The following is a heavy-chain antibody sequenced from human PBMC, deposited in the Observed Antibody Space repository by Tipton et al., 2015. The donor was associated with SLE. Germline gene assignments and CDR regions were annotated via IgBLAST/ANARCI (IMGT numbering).Heavy chain of an antibody. CDR1: GGSFSGYY. J-gene: IGHJ4*02. Sequence: TLSLTCAVYGGSFSGYYWSWIRQSPGKGGEWIGGINHRGSTNHNPSLKSRVTISVATTKNQFSLKLSSVTAADTAVYYCARGYCTGAVCYNDYWGQGPLVTVSS. V-gene: IGHV4-34*01. D-gene: IGHD2-8*02. CDR2: INHRGST. CDR3: ARGYCTGAVCYNDY.